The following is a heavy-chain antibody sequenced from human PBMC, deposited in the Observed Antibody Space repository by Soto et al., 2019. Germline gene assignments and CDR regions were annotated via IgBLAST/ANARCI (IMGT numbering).Heavy chain of an antibody. CDR3: ARVPSDPYDSSGHDAFDI. V-gene: IGHV1-8*01. CDR1: GYTFTSYD. CDR2: MNPNSGNT. D-gene: IGHD3-22*01. Sequence: ASGKGSCKASGYTFTSYDIKWVRQATGQGLEWMGWMNPNSGNTGYAQKFQGRVTMTRNTSISTAYMELSSLRSEDTAVYYCARVPSDPYDSSGHDAFDIWGQGTMVTVSS. J-gene: IGHJ3*02.